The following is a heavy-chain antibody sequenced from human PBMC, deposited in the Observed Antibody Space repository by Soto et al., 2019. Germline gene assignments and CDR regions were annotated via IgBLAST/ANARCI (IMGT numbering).Heavy chain of an antibody. J-gene: IGHJ4*02. CDR3: ARGRDYYDSSGYYSLLFDY. CDR1: GYTFTSYD. V-gene: IGHV1-8*01. Sequence: GASVKVSCKASGYTFTSYDINWVRQATGQGLEWMGWMNPNSGNTGYAQKFQGRVTMTRNTSISTAYMELSSLRSEDTAVYYCARGRDYYDSSGYYSLLFDYWGQGTLVTVSS. D-gene: IGHD3-22*01. CDR2: MNPNSGNT.